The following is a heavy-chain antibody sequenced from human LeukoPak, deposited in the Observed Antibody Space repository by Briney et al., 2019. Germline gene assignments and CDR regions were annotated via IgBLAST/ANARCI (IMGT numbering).Heavy chain of an antibody. Sequence: SETLSLTCTVSGGSISSSSYYWGWIHQPPGKGLEWIGSIYYSGSTYYNPSLKSRVTISVDTSKNQFSLKLSSVTAADTAVYYCASSWFVRVRRDAFDIWGQGTMVTVSS. D-gene: IGHD3-10*01. CDR3: ASSWFVRVRRDAFDI. J-gene: IGHJ3*02. CDR2: IYYSGST. V-gene: IGHV4-39*01. CDR1: GGSISSSSYY.